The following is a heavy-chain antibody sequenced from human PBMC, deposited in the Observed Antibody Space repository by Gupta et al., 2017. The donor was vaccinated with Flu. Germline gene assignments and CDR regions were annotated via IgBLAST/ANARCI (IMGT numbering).Heavy chain of an antibody. CDR1: GFTFRSYS. V-gene: IGHV3-21*01. CDR2: ISSSSSYI. J-gene: IGHJ4*02. Sequence: EVQLVESGGGLVKPGGSLSLSCATSGFTFRSYSMNWVRQAPGKGLEWVSSISSSSSYIYDADSVKGRFTISRDNAKTSVYLQMNSLRAEDTAVYYCTRAWGGSYWYFDYWGQGTLVTVSS. CDR3: TRAWGGSYWYFDY. D-gene: IGHD1-26*01.